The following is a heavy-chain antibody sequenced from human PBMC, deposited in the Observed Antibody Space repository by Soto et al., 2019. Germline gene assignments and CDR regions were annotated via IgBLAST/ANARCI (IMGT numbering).Heavy chain of an antibody. V-gene: IGHV4-30-4*01. CDR1: VYSIIGFYYY. CDR3: VREPGSRLLLDQ. CDR2: IYYILST. Sequence: SETLSLTCTFSVYSIIGFYYYLCFIRQPPWKCLELIGYIYYILSTYYNPSLKSRVTISLDTSKNQFSLKLSSVAAADTAVYYCVREPGSRLLLDQWGKGNMVTVSS. D-gene: IGHD1-1*01. J-gene: IGHJ5*02.